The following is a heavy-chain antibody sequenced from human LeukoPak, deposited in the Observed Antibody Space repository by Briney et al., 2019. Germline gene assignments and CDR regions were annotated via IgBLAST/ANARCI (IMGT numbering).Heavy chain of an antibody. CDR3: ARVKDCSSISCYINYYHMDV. D-gene: IGHD2-2*02. CDR2: IYYSGIT. CDR1: GGSFSGYY. V-gene: IGHV4-34*01. J-gene: IGHJ6*03. Sequence: SETLSLTCAVYGGSFSGYYWGWIRQPPGKGLEWIGSIYYSGITYYNPSLKSRVTLSVDTSNNQFSLRLSSVTAADTAVYYCARVKDCSSISCYINYYHMDVWGKGTTVTVSS.